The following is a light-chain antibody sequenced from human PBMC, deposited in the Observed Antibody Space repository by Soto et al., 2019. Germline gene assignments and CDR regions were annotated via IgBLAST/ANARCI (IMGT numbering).Light chain of an antibody. CDR3: QKYGDSSIT. V-gene: IGKV3-20*01. J-gene: IGKJ5*01. Sequence: VLTQSPGTLSLFVVHTATLTFRASQSVSGDYLAWYQQKSGQPPRLLIYGASRRATDIPDRFSGSGSGTDFALTISRLEPEDFAVYFCQKYGDSSITFGQGTRLEIK. CDR1: QSVSGDY. CDR2: GAS.